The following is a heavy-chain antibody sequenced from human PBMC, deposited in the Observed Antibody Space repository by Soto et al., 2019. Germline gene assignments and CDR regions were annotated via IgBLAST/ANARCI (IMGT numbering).Heavy chain of an antibody. V-gene: IGHV3-48*01. Sequence: EVQLVESGGGLVQPGGSLRLSCAASGFTFSSYSMNWVRQAPGKGLEWVSYISSSSSTIYYADSVKGRFTISRDNAKNSLYLKMNSLRAEDTAVYYCARGPPSYSSSSGWFDPWGQGTLVTVSS. CDR1: GFTFSSYS. J-gene: IGHJ5*02. CDR2: ISSSSSTI. D-gene: IGHD6-6*01. CDR3: ARGPPSYSSSSGWFDP.